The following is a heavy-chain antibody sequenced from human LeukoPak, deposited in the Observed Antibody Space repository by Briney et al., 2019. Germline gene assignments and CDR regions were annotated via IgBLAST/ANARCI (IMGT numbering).Heavy chain of an antibody. J-gene: IGHJ4*02. CDR1: GFTFSSYS. Sequence: GGSLRLSCAASGFTFSSYSMNWVRQAPGKGLEWVSSISSSSSYIYYADSVKGRFTISRDNAKNSLYLQMNSLRAEDTAVYYCARHLPPYSVHSDYWGQGTLVTVSS. CDR3: ARHLPPYSVHSDY. V-gene: IGHV3-21*01. D-gene: IGHD4-11*01. CDR2: ISSSSSYI.